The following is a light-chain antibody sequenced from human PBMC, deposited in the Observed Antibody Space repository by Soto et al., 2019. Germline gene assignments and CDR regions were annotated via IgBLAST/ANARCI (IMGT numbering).Light chain of an antibody. CDR3: QQSSGGPPFT. Sequence: DIQMTQSPSSLSASVGDRVTIACRASQSINIFLNWYQQKPGKAPKLLIYGASSLQSGVPSRFRAAGSGTDFNLSITSLHPEDFGTYYCQQSSGGPPFTFGPGTTVDIK. V-gene: IGKV1-39*01. CDR1: QSINIF. CDR2: GAS. J-gene: IGKJ3*01.